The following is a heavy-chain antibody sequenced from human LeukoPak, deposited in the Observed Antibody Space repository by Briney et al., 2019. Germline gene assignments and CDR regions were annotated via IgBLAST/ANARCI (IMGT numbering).Heavy chain of an antibody. CDR3: ARHRSYYGGNWHFDY. Sequence: PSETLSLTCAVYGGSFSGYYWSWIRQPPGKGLEWIGEINHSGSTNYNPSLKSRVTISVDTSKNQFSLKLSSVTAADTAVYYCARHRSYYGGNWHFDYWGQGTLVTVSS. V-gene: IGHV4-34*01. CDR2: INHSGST. J-gene: IGHJ4*02. CDR1: GGSFSGYY. D-gene: IGHD4-23*01.